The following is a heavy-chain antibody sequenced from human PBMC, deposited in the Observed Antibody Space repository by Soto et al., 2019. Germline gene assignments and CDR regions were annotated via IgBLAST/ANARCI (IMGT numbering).Heavy chain of an antibody. J-gene: IGHJ3*02. D-gene: IGHD6-13*01. CDR1: GGTFSSYT. Sequence: WASVKVSCKASGGTFSSYTISWVRQAPGQGLEWMGRIIPILGIANYAQKFQGRVTITADKSTSTAYMELSSLRSEDTAVYYCARVGSSWYSNALDIWGQGTMVTVTS. CDR3: ARVGSSWYSNALDI. CDR2: IIPILGIA. V-gene: IGHV1-69*02.